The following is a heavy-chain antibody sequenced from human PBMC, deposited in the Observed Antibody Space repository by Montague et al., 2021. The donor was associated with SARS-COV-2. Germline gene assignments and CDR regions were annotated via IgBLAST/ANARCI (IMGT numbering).Heavy chain of an antibody. J-gene: IGHJ4*02. CDR3: ARVTEVVPFDF. V-gene: IGHV4-59*01. Sequence: SETLSLTCSILVSCISGADRNCTRLHSSHHLNLFAFFRLNKITNYNPSLKSRVTISIDTPKSRFSLNLRSVTAVDTAVYFCARVTEVVPFDFWGQGNLVSVSS. CDR2: FRLNKIT. D-gene: IGHD2-15*01. CDR1: VSCISGAD.